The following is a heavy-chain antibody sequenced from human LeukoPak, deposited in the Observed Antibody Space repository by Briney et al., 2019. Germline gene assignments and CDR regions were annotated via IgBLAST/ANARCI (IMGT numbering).Heavy chain of an antibody. V-gene: IGHV3-48*03. CDR1: GFTSSSYE. D-gene: IGHD6-13*01. J-gene: IGHJ4*02. CDR2: ISISGRTI. CDR3: ARVAYSSTWGYFDY. Sequence: GGSLRLSCAASGFTSSSYEVNWVRQAPGKGLEWVSYISISGRTIYYADSVKGRFTISRDNAKNSLYLQMNSLRAEDTAVYYCARVAYSSTWGYFDYWGQGTLVTVSS.